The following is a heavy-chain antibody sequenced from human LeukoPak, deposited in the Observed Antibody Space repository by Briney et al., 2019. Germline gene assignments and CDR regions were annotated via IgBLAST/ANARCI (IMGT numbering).Heavy chain of an antibody. CDR2: INPSGGTT. J-gene: IGHJ4*02. CDR3: ARDADDFSGYSNFDY. V-gene: IGHV1-46*01. CDR1: GYTFTTYY. Sequence: ASVKVSCKASGYTFTTYYMHWVRQAPGQGLEWMGIINPSGGTTTYAQKFRGRVTMTRDTSTSTVYMELSSLRSDDTAVYFCARDADDFSGYSNFDYWGQGTLVTVSS. D-gene: IGHD3-22*01.